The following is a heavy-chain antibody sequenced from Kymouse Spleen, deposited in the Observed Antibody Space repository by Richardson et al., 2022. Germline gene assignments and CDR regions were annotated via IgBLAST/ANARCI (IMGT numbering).Heavy chain of an antibody. CDR3: ARKATSIAATTVYFDY. CDR2: INHSGST. CDR1: GGSFSGYY. Sequence: QVQLQQWGAGLLKPSETLSLTCAVYGGSFSGYYWSWIRQPPGKGLEWIGEINHSGSTNYNPSLKSRVTISVDTSKNQFSLKLSSVTAADTAVYYCARKATSIAATTVYFDYWGQGTLVTVSS. V-gene: IGHV4-34*01. D-gene: IGHD6-6*01. J-gene: IGHJ4*02.